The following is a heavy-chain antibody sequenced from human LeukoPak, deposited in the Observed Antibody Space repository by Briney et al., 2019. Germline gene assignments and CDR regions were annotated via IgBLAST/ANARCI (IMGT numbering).Heavy chain of an antibody. CDR2: IIPLFGTA. Sequence: PGASVKVSCKASGGIFSRYAISWVRQAPGQGLEWMGGIIPLFGTANYAQRFQGRLTITADESTRTAYLELSSLRSEDTAIYYCAREWDFDSSGFYYYYWGQGTLVTVSS. CDR3: AREWDFDSSGFYYYY. V-gene: IGHV1-69*13. J-gene: IGHJ4*02. CDR1: GGIFSRYA. D-gene: IGHD3-22*01.